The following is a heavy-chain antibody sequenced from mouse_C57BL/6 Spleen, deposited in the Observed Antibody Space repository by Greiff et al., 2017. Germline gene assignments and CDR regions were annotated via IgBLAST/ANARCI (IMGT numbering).Heavy chain of an antibody. CDR1: GYTFTSYW. J-gene: IGHJ2*01. CDR2: IDPSDSYT. D-gene: IGHD2-3*01. CDR3: AQRGDGYFAY. V-gene: IGHV1-50*01. Sequence: QVQLQQPGAELVKPGASVKLSCKASGYTFTSYWMQWVKQRPGQGLEWIGEIDPSDSYTNYNQKFQGKATLTVDTSSSTAYMQLSSLTSEDSAVYYCAQRGDGYFAYRGQGTTLTASS.